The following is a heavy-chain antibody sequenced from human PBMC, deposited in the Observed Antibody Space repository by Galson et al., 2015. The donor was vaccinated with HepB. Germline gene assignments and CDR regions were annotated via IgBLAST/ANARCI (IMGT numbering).Heavy chain of an antibody. CDR2: TNPSGGST. D-gene: IGHD6-19*01. CDR3: ARDASWGIAVAGTWFDP. CDR1: GYTFTSYY. V-gene: IGHV1-46*01. J-gene: IGHJ5*02. Sequence: SVKVSCKASGYTFTSYYMHWVRQAPGQGLEWMGITNPSGGSTSYAQKFQGRVTMTRDTSTSTVYMELSSLRSEDTAVYYCARDASWGIAVAGTWFDPWGQGTLVTVSS.